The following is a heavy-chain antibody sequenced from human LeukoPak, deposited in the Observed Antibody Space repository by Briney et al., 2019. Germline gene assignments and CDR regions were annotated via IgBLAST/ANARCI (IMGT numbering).Heavy chain of an antibody. V-gene: IGHV1-69*04. J-gene: IGHJ4*02. CDR3: ARRAYDCSGYY. Sequence: GASVKVSCKASGGTFSSYAISWVRQAPGQGLEWMGRIIPIPGIANYAQKFQGRVTITADKSTSTAYMELSSLRSEDTAVYYCARRAYDCSGYYWGQGTLVTVSS. D-gene: IGHD3-22*01. CDR1: GGTFSSYA. CDR2: IIPIPGIA.